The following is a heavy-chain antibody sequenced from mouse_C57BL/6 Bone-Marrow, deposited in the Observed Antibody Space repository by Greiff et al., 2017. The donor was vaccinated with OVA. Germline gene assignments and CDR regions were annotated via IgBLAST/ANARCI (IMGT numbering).Heavy chain of an antibody. CDR3: TIQLRAMDY. V-gene: IGHV14-4*01. CDR1: GFNIKDDY. CDR2: IDPENGDT. J-gene: IGHJ4*01. D-gene: IGHD3-1*01. Sequence: VQLKQSGAELVRPGASVKLSCTASGFNIKDDYMHWVKQRPEQGLEWIGWIDPENGDTEYASKFQGKATITADTSSNTAYLQLSSLTSEDTAVYYCTIQLRAMDYWGQGTSVTVSS.